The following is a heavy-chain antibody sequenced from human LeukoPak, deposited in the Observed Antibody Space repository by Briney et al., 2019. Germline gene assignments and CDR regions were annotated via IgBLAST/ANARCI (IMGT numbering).Heavy chain of an antibody. D-gene: IGHD5-12*01. CDR3: ARGFYSGAY. Sequence: AGSLRLSCAGSGFAFSSYWMNWVRQPPGKGLEWVAKIKQDGSEKYYVDSVKGRFTISRDNAKNSLYLQMNSVRAEDTAVYYCARGFYSGAYWGQGTLVTVSS. CDR2: IKQDGSEK. J-gene: IGHJ4*02. V-gene: IGHV3-7*04. CDR1: GFAFSSYW.